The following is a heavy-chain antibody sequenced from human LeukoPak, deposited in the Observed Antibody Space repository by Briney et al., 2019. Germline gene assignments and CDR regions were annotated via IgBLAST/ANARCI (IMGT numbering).Heavy chain of an antibody. Sequence: SETLSLTCAVYGGSFSTYLWTWIRQPPGKGLEWIGDINHGGRTNYNPSLKGRVHLSIDMSKHQFSLNVRSVTAADTAVYYCARVRIESGSYYFDYWGQGILVTVSS. D-gene: IGHD1-26*01. V-gene: IGHV4-34*01. CDR2: INHGGRT. CDR1: GGSFSTYL. CDR3: ARVRIESGSYYFDY. J-gene: IGHJ4*02.